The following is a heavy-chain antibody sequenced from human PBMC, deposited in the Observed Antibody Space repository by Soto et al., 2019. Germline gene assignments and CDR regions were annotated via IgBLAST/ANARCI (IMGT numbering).Heavy chain of an antibody. CDR2: IYHSGNT. V-gene: IGHV4-30-2*01. CDR3: ASNVAPADSMDV. D-gene: IGHD2-2*01. CDR1: GGSISSGGYS. J-gene: IGHJ6*02. Sequence: TLCLTCAVSGGSISSGGYSWTWIRQPPGKGLEWIGYIYHSGNTYYNPSLKSRVTISGDRSKNQFTLNLSSVTAADTAVYYCASNVAPADSMDVPGQAPIVTLSS.